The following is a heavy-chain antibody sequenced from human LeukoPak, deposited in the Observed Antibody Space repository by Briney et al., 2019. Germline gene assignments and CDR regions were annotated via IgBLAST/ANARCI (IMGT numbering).Heavy chain of an antibody. D-gene: IGHD6-19*01. Sequence: PGGSLRLSCAASGFTFSSYAMSWVRQAPGKGLEWVSAISGSGGSTYYADSVKGRFTISRDNSKNTLYLQMNSLRAEDTAVYYCAKDALWGIAVAGEIDYWGQGTLVTVSS. CDR3: AKDALWGIAVAGEIDY. CDR2: ISGSGGST. CDR1: GFTFSSYA. J-gene: IGHJ4*02. V-gene: IGHV3-23*01.